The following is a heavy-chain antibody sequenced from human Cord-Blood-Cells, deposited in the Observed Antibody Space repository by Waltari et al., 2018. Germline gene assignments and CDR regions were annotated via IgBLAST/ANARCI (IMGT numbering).Heavy chain of an antibody. CDR3: ARRSGKQLDYFDY. D-gene: IGHD6-6*01. CDR1: GGSFRSSSYS. CDR2: IYYSGST. J-gene: IGHJ4*02. Sequence: QLQLQESGPGLVKPSETLSLTCTVSGGSFRSSSYSWGWIRQPPGKGLEWIGSIYYSGSTYYNPSLKRRVTISVDTSKNQFSLKLSSVTAADTAVYYCARRSGKQLDYFDYWGQGTLVTVSS. V-gene: IGHV4-39*01.